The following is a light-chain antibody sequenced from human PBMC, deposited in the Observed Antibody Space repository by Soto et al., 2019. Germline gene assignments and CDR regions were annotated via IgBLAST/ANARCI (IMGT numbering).Light chain of an antibody. V-gene: IGKV3-20*01. CDR2: DAS. CDR3: QQYVTSSWT. Sequence: EIVLTQSPASLSLSPGEGATLSCRASQSVISSHLGWYQQKPGQAPRLLIYDASTRATGIPERFSGSGSGTDFTLTISRLEPEDFAVYYCQQYVTSSWTFGQGTKVDIK. J-gene: IGKJ1*01. CDR1: QSVISSH.